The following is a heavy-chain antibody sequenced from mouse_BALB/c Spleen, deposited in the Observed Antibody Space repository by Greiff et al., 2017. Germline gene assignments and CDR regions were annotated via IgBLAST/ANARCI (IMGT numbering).Heavy chain of an antibody. Sequence: EVKLMESGPGLVKPSQSLSLTCTVTGYSITSDYAWNWIRQFPGNKLEWMGYISYSGSTSYNPSLKSRISITRDTSKNQFFLQLNSVTTEDTATYYCARSPHYYGSSYAMDYWGQGTSVTVSS. CDR1: GYSITSDYA. CDR2: ISYSGST. D-gene: IGHD1-1*01. CDR3: ARSPHYYGSSYAMDY. V-gene: IGHV3-2*02. J-gene: IGHJ4*01.